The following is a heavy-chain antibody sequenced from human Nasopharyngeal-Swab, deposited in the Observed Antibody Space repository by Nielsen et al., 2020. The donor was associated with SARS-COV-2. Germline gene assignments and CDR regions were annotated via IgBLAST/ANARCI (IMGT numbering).Heavy chain of an antibody. J-gene: IGHJ4*02. Sequence: GGSLRLSCSASGFTFSSYAMPWVRQAPGKGLEYVSAISSNGGSTYYADSVKGRFTISRDNSKNTLYLQMSSLRAEDTAVYYCVKGGYGVYFDYWGQGTLVTVSS. D-gene: IGHD4-17*01. CDR1: GFTFSSYA. CDR2: ISSNGGST. CDR3: VKGGYGVYFDY. V-gene: IGHV3-64D*06.